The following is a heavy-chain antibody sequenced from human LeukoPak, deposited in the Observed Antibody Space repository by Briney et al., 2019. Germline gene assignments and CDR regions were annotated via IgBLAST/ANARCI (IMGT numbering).Heavy chain of an antibody. J-gene: IGHJ3*02. V-gene: IGHV3-7*01. Sequence: PGGSLRLSCAASGSSISNYWMNWVRQAPGKGLEWVANIKQDGSEKYYVDSVKGRFTISRDNAKNSLYLQVNSLRAEDTAVYYCARVGSTMVRAFDIWGQGTMVTVSS. D-gene: IGHD3-10*01. CDR3: ARVGSTMVRAFDI. CDR2: IKQDGSEK. CDR1: GSSISNYW.